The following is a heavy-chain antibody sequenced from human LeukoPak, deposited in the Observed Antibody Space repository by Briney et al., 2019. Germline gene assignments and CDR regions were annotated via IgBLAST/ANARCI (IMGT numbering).Heavy chain of an antibody. Sequence: GGSLRLSCAASGFTFSSYAMSWVRQAPGKGLEWVSVIYSGGSTYYADSVKGRFTISRDNSKNTLYLQMNSLRAEDTAVYYCANLDYWGQGTLVTVSS. J-gene: IGHJ4*02. CDR1: GFTFSSYA. CDR2: IYSGGST. CDR3: ANLDY. V-gene: IGHV3-23*03.